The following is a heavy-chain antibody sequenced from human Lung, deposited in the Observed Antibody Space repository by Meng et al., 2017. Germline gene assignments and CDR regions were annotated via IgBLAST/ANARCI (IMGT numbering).Heavy chain of an antibody. CDR1: GFSFSSYA. Sequence: GESLNISCAASGFSFSSYAMSWVRHAPGKGLEWVSALSGGGFTTYYADSVKGRFAISRHNSRNTLYLQMNILRPEDTALYYCAKYSYGLGDYLDYWGQGALVTVSS. V-gene: IGHV3-23*01. CDR2: LSGGGFTT. D-gene: IGHD3-10*01. J-gene: IGHJ4*02. CDR3: AKYSYGLGDYLDY.